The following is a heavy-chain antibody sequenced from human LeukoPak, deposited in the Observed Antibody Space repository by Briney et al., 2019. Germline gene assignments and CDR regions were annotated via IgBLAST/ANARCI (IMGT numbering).Heavy chain of an antibody. V-gene: IGHV3-21*01. D-gene: IGHD2-21*02. CDR2: ISSSRSYI. CDR3: ARDMAYCGGDCYSIAEYFQH. CDR1: GFTFSSYS. J-gene: IGHJ1*01. Sequence: GGSLRLSCAASGFTFSSYSMNWVRQAPGKGLEWVSSISSSRSYIYYADSVKGRFTISRDNAKNSLYLQMNSVRAEDTAVYYCARDMAYCGGDCYSIAEYFQHWGQGTLVTVSS.